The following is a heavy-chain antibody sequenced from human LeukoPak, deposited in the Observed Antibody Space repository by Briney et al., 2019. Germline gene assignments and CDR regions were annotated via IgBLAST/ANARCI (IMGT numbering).Heavy chain of an antibody. Sequence: SETLSLTCTVSGGSISSNYWSWLRQPAGKGLEWIGRMYTSGNTNYNPSRKSRVTMSLDTTKNQGSLKLRSATAADTAVYYCARFHVHGYNSGLDLWGRGTLVTVSS. V-gene: IGHV4-4*07. J-gene: IGHJ2*01. CDR3: ARFHVHGYNSGLDL. CDR1: GGSISSNY. D-gene: IGHD5-18*01. CDR2: MYTSGNT.